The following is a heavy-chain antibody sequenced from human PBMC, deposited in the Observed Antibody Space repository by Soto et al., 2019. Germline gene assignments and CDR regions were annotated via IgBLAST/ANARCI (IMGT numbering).Heavy chain of an antibody. J-gene: IGHJ4*02. V-gene: IGHV3-30*18. CDR3: AKDPSVVAATPEFYEDY. Sequence: GGSLRLSCAASGFTFSSYGMHWVRQAPGKGLEWVAVILYDGSNKYYADSVKGRFTISRDNSKNTLYLQMNSLRAEDTAVYYCAKDPSVVAATPEFYEDYWGQGTLVTVSS. D-gene: IGHD2-15*01. CDR2: ILYDGSNK. CDR1: GFTFSSYG.